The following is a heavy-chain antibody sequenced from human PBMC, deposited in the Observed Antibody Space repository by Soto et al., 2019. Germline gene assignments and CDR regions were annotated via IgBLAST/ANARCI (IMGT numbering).Heavy chain of an antibody. CDR1: GFSFSDYY. J-gene: IGHJ4*02. CDR3: AREGSSSGPDYEY. D-gene: IGHD3-22*01. Sequence: EVQLVESGGGLVQPGGSLRLSCAASGFSFSDYYINWVRQAPGKGLEWVGRTRNKASSYTTDYAAFVKGRFTISRDDSENLIYLQMNSLKTEDTAVYYCAREGSSSGPDYEYWGQGTLVTVSS. V-gene: IGHV3-72*01. CDR2: TRNKASSYTT.